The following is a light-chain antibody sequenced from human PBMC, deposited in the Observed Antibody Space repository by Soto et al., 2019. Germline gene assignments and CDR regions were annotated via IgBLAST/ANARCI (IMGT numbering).Light chain of an antibody. V-gene: IGLV1-40*01. CDR3: QSYDSSLSGPVV. CDR1: SSNIGACYD. CDR2: GNS. J-gene: IGLJ2*01. Sequence: QSVLTQPPSVSGAPGQRVTISCTGTSSNIGACYDVHWYQQHPGTAPKLLIYGNSNRPSGVPDRVSGSKSGTAASLAITGLQAEDEADDYCQSYDSSLSGPVVFGGGTQLTVL.